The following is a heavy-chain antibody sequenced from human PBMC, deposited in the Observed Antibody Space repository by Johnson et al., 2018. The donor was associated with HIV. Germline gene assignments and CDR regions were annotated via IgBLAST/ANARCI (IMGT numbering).Heavy chain of an antibody. J-gene: IGHJ3*02. CDR2: ISYDGSNK. V-gene: IGHV3-30*19. CDR1: GFTFSSYG. Sequence: QVQLVESGGGVVQPGGSLRLSCAASGFTFSSYGMHWVRQAPGKGLEWVAVISYDGSNKYYADSVKGRFTISRDNSKNTLYLQMDSLRVEDTAVYYCASGDRSIWGQGTMVTVSS. CDR3: ASGDRSI. D-gene: IGHD7-27*01.